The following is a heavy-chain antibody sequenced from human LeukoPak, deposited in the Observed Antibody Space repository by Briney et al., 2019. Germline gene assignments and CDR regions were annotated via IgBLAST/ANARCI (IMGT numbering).Heavy chain of an antibody. Sequence: GGSLRLSCAASGFTFSSYWMSWVRQARGKGREWVANTKKEGREKYYVDSVKGGFTIFRDNAKNSLYLQMSSLRAEDTAVYYCARVLDSSSSRYQAFPYWGQGTLVTVSS. CDR1: GFTFSSYW. D-gene: IGHD2-15*01. CDR2: TKKEGREK. V-gene: IGHV3-7*01. CDR3: ARVLDSSSSRYQAFPY. J-gene: IGHJ4*02.